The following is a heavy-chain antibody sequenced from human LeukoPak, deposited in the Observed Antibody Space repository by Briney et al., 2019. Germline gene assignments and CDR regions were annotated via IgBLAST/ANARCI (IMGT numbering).Heavy chain of an antibody. CDR1: GYTFTSYG. CDR3: ARRGPVGGGWGFDY. Sequence: ASVKVSCKASGYTFTSYGISWVRQAPGQGLEWMGWISGYYGNTDSAQNLQGRVTMARDTSTSTAYMELRSLTSDDTAVYYCARRGPVGGGWGFDYWGQGTLVTVTS. V-gene: IGHV1-18*01. J-gene: IGHJ4*02. CDR2: ISGYYGNT. D-gene: IGHD6-19*01.